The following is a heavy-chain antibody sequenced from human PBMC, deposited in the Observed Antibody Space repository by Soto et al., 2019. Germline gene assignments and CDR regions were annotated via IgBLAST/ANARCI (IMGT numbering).Heavy chain of an antibody. Sequence: SETLSLTCTVSGDSVSSYYWSWIRQPPGKGLEGIGYIYYTETTNYNPSLKSRVTISVDTSKNQYSLKLSSVTAADTAVYYCASVNRSGWIRWFDPWGRGTLVTVSS. CDR2: IYYTETT. CDR3: ASVNRSGWIRWFDP. D-gene: IGHD6-19*01. J-gene: IGHJ5*02. CDR1: GDSVSSYY. V-gene: IGHV4-59*02.